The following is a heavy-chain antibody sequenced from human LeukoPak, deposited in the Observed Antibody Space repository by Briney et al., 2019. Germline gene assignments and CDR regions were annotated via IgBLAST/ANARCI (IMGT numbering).Heavy chain of an antibody. CDR3: ARRRGYSYGYLGGIAFDI. CDR1: GYSFTSYW. Sequence: PGESLKISCKGSGYSFTSYWIGWARQMPGKGLEWMGIIYPGDSDTRYRPSFQGQVTISADKSISTAYLQWSSLKASDTAMYYCARRRGYSYGYLGGIAFDIWGQGTMVTVSS. J-gene: IGHJ3*02. V-gene: IGHV5-51*01. CDR2: IYPGDSDT. D-gene: IGHD5-18*01.